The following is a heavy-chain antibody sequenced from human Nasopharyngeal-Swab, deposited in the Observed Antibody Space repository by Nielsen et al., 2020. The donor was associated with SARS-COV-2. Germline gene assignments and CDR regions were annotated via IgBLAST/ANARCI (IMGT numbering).Heavy chain of an antibody. CDR3: ASEVGGSYRYFDY. J-gene: IGHJ4*02. V-gene: IGHV3-23*01. CDR2: ISGGGST. CDR1: GFIFSSYT. D-gene: IGHD3-16*02. Sequence: GESLKISCVGSGFIFSSYTMHWVRQAPGKGLEWVSAISGGGSTFYAESVRGRFTVSRENFRKTLYLEMNSLRVEDTALYYCASEVGGSYRYFDYWGPGTLVTVSS.